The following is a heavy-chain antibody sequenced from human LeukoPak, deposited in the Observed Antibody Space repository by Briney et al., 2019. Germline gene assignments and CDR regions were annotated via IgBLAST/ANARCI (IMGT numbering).Heavy chain of an antibody. CDR1: GFTFSSFD. V-gene: IGHV3-13*01. CDR3: ARGPPRGKYYYMDV. CDR2: IGTASDT. D-gene: IGHD1-1*01. J-gene: IGHJ6*03. Sequence: GGSLRLSCTASGFTFSSFDMHWVRQATGQGLEWVSTIGTASDTYYPGSVEGRFTLSRDNSKNSLYLQMNSLTAGDTAVYYCARGPPRGKYYYMDVWGEGTTVSVCS.